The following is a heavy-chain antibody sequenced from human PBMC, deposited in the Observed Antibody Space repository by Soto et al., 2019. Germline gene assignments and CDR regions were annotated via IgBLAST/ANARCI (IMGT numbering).Heavy chain of an antibody. V-gene: IGHV1-2*04. CDR2: INPNSGGT. CDR3: ARDSSGWYRPTVGMDV. CDR1: GYTFTGYY. J-gene: IGHJ6*02. Sequence: ASVKVSCKASGYTFTGYYMHWVRQAPGQGLEWMGWINPNSGGTNYAQKFQGWVTMTRDTSISTAYMELSRLRSDDTAVYYCARDSSGWYRPTVGMDVWGQGTTVTVSS. D-gene: IGHD6-19*01.